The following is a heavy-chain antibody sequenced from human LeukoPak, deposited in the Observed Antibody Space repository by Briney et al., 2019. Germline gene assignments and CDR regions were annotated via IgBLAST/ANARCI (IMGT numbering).Heavy chain of an antibody. CDR3: AREDYSNYAPYFDY. Sequence: GGSLRLSCEASGFTFSQYWMHWVRQAPGKGLVWVSRIDPDGSSTNYADSVKGRFTTSRDNAKNTLYLQLNSLRAEDTAVYYCAREDYSNYAPYFDYWGQGTLVTVSS. D-gene: IGHD4-11*01. CDR1: GFTFSQYW. J-gene: IGHJ4*02. V-gene: IGHV3-74*01. CDR2: IDPDGSST.